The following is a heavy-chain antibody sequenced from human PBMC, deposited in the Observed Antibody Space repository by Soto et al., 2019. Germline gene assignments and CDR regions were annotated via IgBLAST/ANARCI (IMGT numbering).Heavy chain of an antibody. V-gene: IGHV3-7*03. J-gene: IGHJ5*02. D-gene: IGHD3-16*02. CDR2: IKQDESDK. Sequence: PGGSLRLSCAVSGFRFRDYWMSWVRQAPGKGLEWVANIKQDESDKYYVDSVKGRFTISRDNAKNALYLQMNSLRVEDTAVYYCAAYCYTMTCTHCHGYSWGQGTQVTVSS. CDR3: AAYCYTMTCTHCHGYS. CDR1: GFRFRDYW.